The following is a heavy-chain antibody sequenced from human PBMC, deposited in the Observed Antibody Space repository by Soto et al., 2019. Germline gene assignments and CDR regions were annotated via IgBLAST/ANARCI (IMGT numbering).Heavy chain of an antibody. D-gene: IGHD2-15*01. J-gene: IGHJ4*02. Sequence: ASVKVSCKASGYTFTSYYMNWVRQAPGQGLEWLGIINPSGGYTTYAQRFLGRVTMTSDTSTSTVHMELSRLRSDDTAVYYCARTGVVDPLYYFDYWGQGTLVTVAS. CDR2: INPSGGYT. CDR1: GYTFTSYY. CDR3: ARTGVVDPLYYFDY. V-gene: IGHV1-46*01.